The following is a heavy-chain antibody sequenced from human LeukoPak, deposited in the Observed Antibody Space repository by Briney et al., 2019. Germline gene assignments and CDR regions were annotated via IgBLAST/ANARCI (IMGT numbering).Heavy chain of an antibody. CDR1: GGTFSSYA. J-gene: IGHJ5*02. CDR2: IIPILGIA. D-gene: IGHD5-18*01. Sequence: SVKVSCKASGGTFSSYAISWVRQAPGQGLEWMGRIIPILGIANYAQKFQGRVTITADKSTSTAYMELSSLRSEDTAVYYCARAWIQLKDPWFDPWGQGTLVTVSS. V-gene: IGHV1-69*04. CDR3: ARAWIQLKDPWFDP.